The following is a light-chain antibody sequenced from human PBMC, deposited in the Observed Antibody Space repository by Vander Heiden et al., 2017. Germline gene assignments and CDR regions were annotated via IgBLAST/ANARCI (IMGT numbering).Light chain of an antibody. J-gene: IGKJ4*01. Sequence: EIVMTQSPATLSVSPGERATLSCRASQSVSSNLAWYQQKPGQAPRLLIYGASTRATGIPATFSASRSGTEFTLTIRSLHSEDFAVYYCQLDANWPLTFGGGTKVEIK. CDR1: QSVSSN. CDR2: GAS. CDR3: QLDANWPLT. V-gene: IGKV3-15*01.